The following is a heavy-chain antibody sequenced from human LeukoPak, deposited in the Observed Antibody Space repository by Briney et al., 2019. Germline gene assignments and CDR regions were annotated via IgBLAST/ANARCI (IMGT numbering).Heavy chain of an antibody. V-gene: IGHV4-4*07. CDR1: GGSISGDY. CDR3: ARRIGNLYYFDY. D-gene: IGHD4-23*01. CDR2: IYTSGST. Sequence: SETLSLTCTVSGGSISGDYWSWIRQPAGTGLGWIGRIYTSGSTIYNPSLKSRVTISVDTSKNQFSLKLSSVTAADTAVYYCARRIGNLYYFDYWGQGTLVTVSS. J-gene: IGHJ4*02.